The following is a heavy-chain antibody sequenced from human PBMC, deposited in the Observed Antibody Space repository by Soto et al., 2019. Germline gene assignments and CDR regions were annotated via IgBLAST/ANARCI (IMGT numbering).Heavy chain of an antibody. V-gene: IGHV3-30-3*01. Sequence: QVQLVESGGGVVQPGRSLRLSCAASGFTFSSYAMHWVRQAPGKGLEWVAVISYDGSNKYYADSVKGRFTISRDNSKNTLYLQMNSLRAEDTAVCYCARDSSLIGYPKHGMDVWGQGTTVTVSS. CDR2: ISYDGSNK. J-gene: IGHJ6*02. CDR1: GFTFSSYA. D-gene: IGHD5-12*01. CDR3: ARDSSLIGYPKHGMDV.